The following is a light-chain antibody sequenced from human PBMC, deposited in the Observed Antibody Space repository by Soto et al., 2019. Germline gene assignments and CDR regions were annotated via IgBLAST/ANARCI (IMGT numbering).Light chain of an antibody. V-gene: IGLV2-23*01. Sequence: QSALTQPASVSGSPGQSIPISCTGTNSDVGSHNFVSWYQQYPGKAPKLLIYEASKRPSGLSNRFSGSKSGNTASLTISGLQAEDEADYYCCSLTNGATWVFGGGTKVTVL. J-gene: IGLJ3*02. CDR2: EAS. CDR1: NSDVGSHNF. CDR3: CSLTNGATWV.